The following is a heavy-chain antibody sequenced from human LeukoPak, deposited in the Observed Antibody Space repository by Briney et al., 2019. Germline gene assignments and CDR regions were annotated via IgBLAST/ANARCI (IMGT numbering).Heavy chain of an antibody. D-gene: IGHD6-19*01. CDR2: IIPVFGTA. CDR3: ARDHSSGLYYFDY. V-gene: IGHV1-69*13. Sequence: SVKVSCKASGGTFSTYAINWVRQAPGQGLEWMGGIIPVFGTANYAQKFQGRVTITADESTSTAYMELSSLRSEDAAVYYCARDHSSGLYYFDYWGQGTLVTVSS. CDR1: GGTFSTYA. J-gene: IGHJ4*02.